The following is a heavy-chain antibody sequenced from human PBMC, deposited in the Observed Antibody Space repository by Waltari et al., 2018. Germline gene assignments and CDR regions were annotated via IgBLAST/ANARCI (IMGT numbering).Heavy chain of an antibody. CDR1: GGSISSDDYC. Sequence: QVQLQESGTGLVKPSQTLSLTCTVSGGSISSDDYCWNWIRQPPGKCLEWIGYIFYSGSTYYNPSLKSRVTISVDTSKTQFSLKLSSVTAADTAVYYCARDSVVAGGGFDYWGQGTLVTVSS. CDR3: ARDSVVAGGGFDY. D-gene: IGHD2-15*01. CDR2: IFYSGST. J-gene: IGHJ4*02. V-gene: IGHV4-30-4*08.